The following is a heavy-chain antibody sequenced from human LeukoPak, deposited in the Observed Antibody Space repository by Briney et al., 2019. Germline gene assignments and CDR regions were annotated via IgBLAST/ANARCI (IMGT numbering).Heavy chain of an antibody. J-gene: IGHJ3*02. CDR2: INPNSGGT. D-gene: IGHD2-2*01. CDR1: GYTFTGYY. V-gene: IGHV1-2*02. CDR3: ARLQLRFDAFDI. Sequence: ASVKVSCKASGYTFTGYYMHWVRQAPGQGLEWMGWINPNSGGTNYAQKFQGRVTMTRDTSISTAYMELSRLRSDDTAVYYCARLQLRFDAFDIWGQGTMVTVSS.